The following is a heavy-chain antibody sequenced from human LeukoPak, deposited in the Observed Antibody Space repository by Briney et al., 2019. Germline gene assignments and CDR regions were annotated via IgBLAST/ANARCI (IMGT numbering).Heavy chain of an antibody. J-gene: IGHJ4*02. D-gene: IGHD5-18*01. CDR3: ARARYSDY. Sequence: PGGSLRLSCAASGFIFSSYWMTWVRQAPGKGLEWVANIKQDGSEKSYVDSVKGRFTISRDNAKNSLYLQMNSLRDEDTAVYYCARARYSDYWGQGTLVTVSS. V-gene: IGHV3-7*01. CDR2: IKQDGSEK. CDR1: GFIFSSYW.